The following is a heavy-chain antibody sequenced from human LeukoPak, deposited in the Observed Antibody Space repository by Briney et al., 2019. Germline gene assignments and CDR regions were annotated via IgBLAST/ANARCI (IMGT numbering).Heavy chain of an antibody. V-gene: IGHV1-2*06. CDR3: ARTPYYDFWSGYYFLDY. CDR1: GYTFTGYY. D-gene: IGHD3-3*01. CDR2: INPNSGGT. Sequence: GASVKVSCKASGYTFTGYYMHWVRQAPGQGLEWMGRINPNSGGTNYAQKFQGRVTMTRDTSISTAYMELSRLRSDDTAVYYCARTPYYDFWSGYYFLDYWGQGTLVTVSS. J-gene: IGHJ4*02.